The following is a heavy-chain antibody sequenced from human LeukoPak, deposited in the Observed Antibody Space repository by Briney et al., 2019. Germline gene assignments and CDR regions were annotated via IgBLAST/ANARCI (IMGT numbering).Heavy chain of an antibody. CDR3: ASSPGPCYDSSGFRPLAYYYYGMDV. CDR2: IYHSGST. D-gene: IGHD3-22*01. CDR1: GGSISSYY. J-gene: IGHJ6*02. V-gene: IGHV4-59*08. Sequence: PSETLSLTCTVSGGSISSYYCSWIRQPPGKGLEWIGYIYHSGSTNYNPSLKSRVTISVDTSKNQFSLNLSSVTAADTAVYYFASSPGPCYDSSGFRPLAYYYYGMDVWGQGTTVTVSS.